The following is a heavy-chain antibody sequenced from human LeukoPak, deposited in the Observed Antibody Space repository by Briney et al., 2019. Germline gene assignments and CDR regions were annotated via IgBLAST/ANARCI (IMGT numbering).Heavy chain of an antibody. CDR2: INHSGST. CDR3: ARRRYYDILPSQHPERSWFDP. D-gene: IGHD3-9*01. V-gene: IGHV4-34*01. CDR1: GGSFSGYY. Sequence: SETLSLTCAVYGGSFSGYYWSWIRQPPGKGLEWIGEINHSGSTNYNPSLKSRVTISVDTSKNQFSLKLSSVTAADTAVYYCARRRYYDILPSQHPERSWFDPWGQGTLVTVPS. J-gene: IGHJ5*02.